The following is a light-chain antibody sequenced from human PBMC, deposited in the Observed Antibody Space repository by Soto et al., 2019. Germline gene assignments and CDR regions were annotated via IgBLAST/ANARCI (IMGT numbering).Light chain of an antibody. CDR2: GAS. V-gene: IGKV3-15*01. Sequence: EIVMTQSPATLSVSPGERATHSCRASQSVSSKLAWYQHKPGQAPRLLIYGASTRATGIPARFSGSGSGTEFTLTISSLQSEDFAVYFCQQYNDWPMYTFGQGTNLEIK. J-gene: IGKJ2*01. CDR1: QSVSSK. CDR3: QQYNDWPMYT.